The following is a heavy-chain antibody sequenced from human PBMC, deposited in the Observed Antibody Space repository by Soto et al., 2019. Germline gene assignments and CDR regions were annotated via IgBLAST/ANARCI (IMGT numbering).Heavy chain of an antibody. CDR2: IYHSGST. V-gene: IGHV4-30-2*01. CDR3: ARGSRLEAYYYYGMDV. D-gene: IGHD3-22*01. CDR1: GGSISSGGYS. J-gene: IGHJ6*02. Sequence: QLQLQESGSGLVKPSQTLSLTCAVSGGSISSGGYSWSWIRQPPGKGLEWIGYIYHSGSTYYNPSLKSRVTISVDRSKTPCALKLSSVTAADTAVYYCARGSRLEAYYYYGMDVWGQGTTVTVSS.